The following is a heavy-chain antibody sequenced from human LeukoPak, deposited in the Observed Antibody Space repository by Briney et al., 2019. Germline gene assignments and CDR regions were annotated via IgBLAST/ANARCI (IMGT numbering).Heavy chain of an antibody. CDR3: AGRTVTAAFDI. Sequence: GGSLRLSCAASGFTFRNYGMSWVRQAPGKGLEWVSGLSASGDITYYADSVKGRFTISRDNSKNTLYLQMNSLRAEDTAVYYCAGRTVTAAFDIWGQGTMVTVSS. D-gene: IGHD4-17*01. J-gene: IGHJ3*02. CDR1: GFTFRNYG. V-gene: IGHV3-23*01. CDR2: LSASGDIT.